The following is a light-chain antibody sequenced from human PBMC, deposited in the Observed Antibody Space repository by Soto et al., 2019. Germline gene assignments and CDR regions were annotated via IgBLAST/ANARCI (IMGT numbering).Light chain of an antibody. Sequence: QSVLTQPPSASGTPGQRVTISCSGSSSNIGSNTVNWYQQLPGTAPKLIIYSNNQRPSGVPDRFSGSKSGTSASLSISWLQSEDEADYYCAAWDDSLNGVVFGGGTKLTVL. CDR3: AAWDDSLNGVV. V-gene: IGLV1-44*01. J-gene: IGLJ2*01. CDR1: SSNIGSNT. CDR2: SNN.